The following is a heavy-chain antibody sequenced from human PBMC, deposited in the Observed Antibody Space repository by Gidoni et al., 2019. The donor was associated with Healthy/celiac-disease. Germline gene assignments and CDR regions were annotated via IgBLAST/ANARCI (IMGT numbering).Heavy chain of an antibody. CDR1: GFTFSSYS. V-gene: IGHV3-21*01. J-gene: IGHJ3*02. CDR2: ISSSSSYI. CDR3: ARDPVPVRRDAFDI. D-gene: IGHD2-2*01. Sequence: EVQLVESGGGLVKPGGSLRLSCAASGFTFSSYSMNWVRQAPGKGLEWVSSISSSSSYIYYADSVKGRFTISRENAKNSLYLQMNSLRAEDTAVYYCARDPVPVRRDAFDIWGQGTMVTVSS.